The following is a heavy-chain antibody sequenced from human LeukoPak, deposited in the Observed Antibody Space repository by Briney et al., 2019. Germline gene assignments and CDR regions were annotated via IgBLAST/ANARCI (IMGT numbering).Heavy chain of an antibody. J-gene: IGHJ4*02. D-gene: IGHD6-19*01. V-gene: IGHV3-23*01. Sequence: GGSLRLSCAGSGFTFSSYEMNWVRQAPGKGLEWVSAISGSGGSTYYADSVKGRFTISRDNSKNTLYLQMNSLRAEDTAVYYCAKREYSSGWVYYFDYWGQGTLVTVSS. CDR3: AKREYSSGWVYYFDY. CDR2: ISGSGGST. CDR1: GFTFSSYE.